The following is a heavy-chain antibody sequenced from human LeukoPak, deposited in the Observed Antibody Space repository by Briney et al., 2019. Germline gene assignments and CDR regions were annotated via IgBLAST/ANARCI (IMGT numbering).Heavy chain of an antibody. Sequence: GGSLRLSCAASGFTFSSYAMHWVRQAPGKGLEWVAVISYDGSNKYYADSVKGRFTISRDNSRNTLYLQMNSLRAEDTAVYYCARVKRGYFDYWGQGTLVTVSS. CDR3: ARVKRGYFDY. J-gene: IGHJ4*02. V-gene: IGHV3-30*04. CDR2: ISYDGSNK. CDR1: GFTFSSYA.